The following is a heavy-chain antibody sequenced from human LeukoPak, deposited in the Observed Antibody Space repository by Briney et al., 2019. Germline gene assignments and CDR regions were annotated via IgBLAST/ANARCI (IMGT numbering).Heavy chain of an antibody. CDR1: GDSITSSY. J-gene: IGHJ4*02. D-gene: IGHD3-10*01. V-gene: IGHV4-59*12. CDR2: IYYTGNT. CDR3: ARGVDYYGV. Sequence: SETLSLTCTVSGDSITSSYWSWIRQPPGKGLEWIGYIYYTGNTNDNPSLKSRVTVSMDTSKNQFSLKLTSVTAADTAVYYCARGVDYYGVWGQGTLVTVSS.